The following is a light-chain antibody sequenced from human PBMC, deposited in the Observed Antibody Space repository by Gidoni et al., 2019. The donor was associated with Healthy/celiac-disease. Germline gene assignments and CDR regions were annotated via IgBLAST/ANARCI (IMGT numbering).Light chain of an antibody. V-gene: IGKV1-39*01. Sequence: DIQLTHSLSSLSASVGDRVTITCRSRQSIRSHLNWYQQKPGKAPKHLIYAASSLHSGVPSRFSGSRAGTDDTLTISSLQPEDFAANYCQQSYSTPRYTFXXXTKLEIK. CDR2: AAS. J-gene: IGKJ2*01. CDR1: QSIRSH. CDR3: QQSYSTPRYT.